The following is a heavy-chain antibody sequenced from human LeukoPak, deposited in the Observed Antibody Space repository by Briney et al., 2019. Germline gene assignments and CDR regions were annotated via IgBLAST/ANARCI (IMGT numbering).Heavy chain of an antibody. Sequence: GGSLRLSCAASGFTFSSYAMSWVRQAPGKGLEWVSAISGSGGSTYYADSVKGRFTISGDNSKNTLYLQMNSLRAEDTAVYYCAKDGVMVYAIKYYFDYWGQGTLVTVSS. J-gene: IGHJ4*02. V-gene: IGHV3-23*01. CDR1: GFTFSSYA. D-gene: IGHD2-8*01. CDR2: ISGSGGST. CDR3: AKDGVMVYAIKYYFDY.